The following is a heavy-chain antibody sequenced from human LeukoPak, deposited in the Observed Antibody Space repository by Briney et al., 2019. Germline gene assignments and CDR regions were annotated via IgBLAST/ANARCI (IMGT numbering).Heavy chain of an antibody. D-gene: IGHD2-2*01. CDR1: GFTFSSYG. CDR3: AKDRGGCSSTSCYPKVSTF. Sequence: GGSLRLSCAASGFTFSSYGMRWVRQAPGRGLEWVAFIRYDGSNKYYADSVKGRFTISRDNSKNTLYLQMNSLRAEDTAVYYCAKDRGGCSSTSCYPKVSTFGGQGTLVTVSS. V-gene: IGHV3-30*02. CDR2: IRYDGSNK. J-gene: IGHJ4*02.